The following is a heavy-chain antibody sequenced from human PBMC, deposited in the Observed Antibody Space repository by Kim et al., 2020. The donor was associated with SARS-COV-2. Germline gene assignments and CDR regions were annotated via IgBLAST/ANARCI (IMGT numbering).Heavy chain of an antibody. V-gene: IGHV1-18*01. CDR3: TRGSGTSEGGLDV. Sequence: QTNYARNLQGRVTMTTDTSTSTAYMELRSLRFDDTAVYYCTRGSGTSEGGLDVWGQGTTVTVSS. D-gene: IGHD1-26*01. J-gene: IGHJ6*02. CDR2: QT.